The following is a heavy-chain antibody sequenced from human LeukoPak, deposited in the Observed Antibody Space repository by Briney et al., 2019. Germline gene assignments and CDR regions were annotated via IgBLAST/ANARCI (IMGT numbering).Heavy chain of an antibody. J-gene: IGHJ4*02. CDR2: ISYDGSNK. D-gene: IGHD1-26*01. Sequence: GGSLRLSCAASGFTFSSYGMHWVRQAPGKGLEWVAVISYDGSNKYYADSVKGRFTISRDNSKNTLYLQMNSLRAEDTAVYYCARDYSSVGGRFDYWGQGTLVTVSS. V-gene: IGHV3-30*03. CDR3: ARDYSSVGGRFDY. CDR1: GFTFSSYG.